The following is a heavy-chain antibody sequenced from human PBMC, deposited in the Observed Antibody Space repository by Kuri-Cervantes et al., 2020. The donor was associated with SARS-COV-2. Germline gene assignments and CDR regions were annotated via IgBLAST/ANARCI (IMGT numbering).Heavy chain of an antibody. CDR1: GFTFSSYS. V-gene: IGHV3-48*02. D-gene: IGHD1-26*01. CDR3: ARVAPCRIVGAICYGMDV. Sequence: GGSLRLSCAASGFTFSSYSMNWVRQAPGKGLEWVSYISSSSSTIYYADSVKGRFTISRDNAKNSLYLQMNSLRDEDTAVYYCARVAPCRIVGAICYGMDVWGQGTTVTVSS. CDR2: ISSSSSTI. J-gene: IGHJ6*02.